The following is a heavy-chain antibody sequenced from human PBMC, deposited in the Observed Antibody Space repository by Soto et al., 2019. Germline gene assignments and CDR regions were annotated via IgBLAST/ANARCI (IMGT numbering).Heavy chain of an antibody. CDR1: GYTFTSYY. Sequence: ASVKVSCKASGYTFTSYYMHWVRQAPGQRFEWLGIIIPSGGSTSYAQKFQGRVTMTRDTSTSIVYMELSSLRSEDTAVYYCAREYCSGGSCYSDAFDIWGQGTMVTVSS. CDR3: AREYCSGGSCYSDAFDI. D-gene: IGHD2-15*01. J-gene: IGHJ3*02. V-gene: IGHV1-46*03. CDR2: IIPSGGST.